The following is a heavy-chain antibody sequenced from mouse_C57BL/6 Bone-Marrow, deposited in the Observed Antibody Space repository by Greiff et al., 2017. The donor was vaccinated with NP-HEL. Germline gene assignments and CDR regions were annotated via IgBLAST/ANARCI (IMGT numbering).Heavy chain of an antibody. D-gene: IGHD1-2*01. CDR2: IWSGGST. Sequence: QVQLQQSGPGLVQPSQSLSITCTVSGFSLTSYGVHWVRQPPGKGLEWLGVIWSGGSTDYNAAFISRLSISKDNSKSQVFFKMNSLQADDTAIYNCAKNSLLEDYYFDYWGQGTTLTVSS. V-gene: IGHV2-4*01. CDR3: AKNSLLEDYYFDY. CDR1: GFSLTSYG. J-gene: IGHJ2*01.